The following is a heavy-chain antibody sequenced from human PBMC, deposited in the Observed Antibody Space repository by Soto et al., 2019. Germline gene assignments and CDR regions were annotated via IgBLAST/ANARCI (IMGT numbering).Heavy chain of an antibody. CDR2: SSYSGST. CDR1: GGSISSSSYY. J-gene: IGHJ4*02. D-gene: IGHD4-17*01. V-gene: IGHV4-39*01. Sequence: QLQLQESGPGLVKPSETLSLTCTVSGGSISSSSYYWGWIRQPPGKGLEWIGTSSYSGSTYYNQSLKGRVTISVDTSKNQFSLRLSSVTAADTAVYYCANLYGDYVSYWVQGTLVTVSS. CDR3: ANLYGDYVSY.